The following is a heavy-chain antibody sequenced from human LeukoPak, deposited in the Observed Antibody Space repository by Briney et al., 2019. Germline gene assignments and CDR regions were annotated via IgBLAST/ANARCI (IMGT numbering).Heavy chain of an antibody. Sequence: ASVKVSCKASGYTFTGYYMHWVRQAPGQGLERMGWINPNSGGTNYAQKFQGRVTMTRDTSISTAYMELSRLRSDDTAVYYCARTDNYDFWSGSRPDFDYWGQGTLVTVSS. CDR3: ARTDNYDFWSGSRPDFDY. D-gene: IGHD3-3*01. J-gene: IGHJ4*02. CDR2: INPNSGGT. V-gene: IGHV1-2*02. CDR1: GYTFTGYY.